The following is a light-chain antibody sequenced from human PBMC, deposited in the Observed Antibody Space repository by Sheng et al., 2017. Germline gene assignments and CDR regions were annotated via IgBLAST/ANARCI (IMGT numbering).Light chain of an antibody. V-gene: IGKV1-5*03. CDR1: QSIRNF. CDR3: QQYNNWPLT. CDR2: KAS. J-gene: IGKJ5*01. Sequence: DIQMTQSPSTLSASVGDGVTITCRASQSIRNFLAWYQQKPGKAPQLLIYKASNLESGVPSRFSGSVSGTEFTLTISSLQPDDFATYYCQQYNNWPLTFGQGTRLEIK.